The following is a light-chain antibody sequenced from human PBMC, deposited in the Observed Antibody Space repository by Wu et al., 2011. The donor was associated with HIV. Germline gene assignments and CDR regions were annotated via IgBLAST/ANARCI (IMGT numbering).Light chain of an antibody. V-gene: IGKV3-20*01. CDR3: QQYNSSPYN. J-gene: IGKJ2*01. CDR2: GAS. Sequence: SCSVSESVSGYLAWYQHETWPRLPPLLIYGASSRAAGIPDRFSGSGSGTDFSLTIRRLEPEDFAVYYCQQYNSSPYNFGQGTKLEIK. CDR1: ESVSGY.